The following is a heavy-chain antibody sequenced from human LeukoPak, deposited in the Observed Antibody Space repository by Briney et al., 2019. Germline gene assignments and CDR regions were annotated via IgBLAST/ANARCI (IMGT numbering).Heavy chain of an antibody. CDR2: INQDGSEK. CDR1: GFTFSDYY. D-gene: IGHD2-15*01. J-gene: IGHJ4*02. Sequence: GGSLRLSCAASGFTFSDYYMSWIRQAPGKGLEWVANINQDGSEKYYVDSVKGRFTISRDNAKNSLYLQMNSLRAEDTAVYYCARDRGSSSFWGQGTLVTVSS. V-gene: IGHV3-7*01. CDR3: ARDRGSSSF.